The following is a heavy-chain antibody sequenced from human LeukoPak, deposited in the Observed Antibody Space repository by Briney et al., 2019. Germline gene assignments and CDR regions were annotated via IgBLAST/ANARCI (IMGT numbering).Heavy chain of an antibody. D-gene: IGHD6-13*01. V-gene: IGHV4-59*01. Sequence: SETLSLTCTVSGGSISNYYWSWIRQPPGKGLEWIAYIHYSGSTHYNPSLKSRVTISLDTSKNQFSLRLSSVTAADTAVYYCARSPGWAAAGNEYYFDYWGQGTLVTVSS. CDR3: ARSPGWAAAGNEYYFDY. J-gene: IGHJ4*02. CDR2: IHYSGST. CDR1: GGSISNYY.